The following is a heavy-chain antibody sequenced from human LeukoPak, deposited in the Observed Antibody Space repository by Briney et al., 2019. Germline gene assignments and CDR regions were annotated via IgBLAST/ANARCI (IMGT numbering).Heavy chain of an antibody. Sequence: PSETLSLTCTASGGSISSYYWSWIRQPPGKGLEWIGYIYYSGSTNYNPSLKSRVTISVDTSKNQFSLKLSSVTAADTAVYYCAREPPTTTGFDPWGQGTLVTVSS. J-gene: IGHJ5*02. CDR3: AREPPTTTGFDP. V-gene: IGHV4-59*01. D-gene: IGHD1-1*01. CDR2: IYYSGST. CDR1: GGSISSYY.